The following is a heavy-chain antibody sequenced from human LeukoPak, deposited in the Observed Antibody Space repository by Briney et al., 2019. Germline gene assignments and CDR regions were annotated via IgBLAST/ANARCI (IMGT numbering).Heavy chain of an antibody. CDR2: FSTSSRYI. CDR1: GFTLSNYD. J-gene: IGHJ5*02. D-gene: IGHD2-2*01. V-gene: IGHV3-21*01. Sequence: GSLRLSCAASGFTLSNYDMNWVRQAPGKGLEWVSSFSTSSRYIYYKDSVRGRFTISRDDAKNSLYLEMNSLRAEDTAVYYCARADCSSSTCYLRRSWFDPWGQGTLVTVSS. CDR3: ARADCSSSTCYLRRSWFDP.